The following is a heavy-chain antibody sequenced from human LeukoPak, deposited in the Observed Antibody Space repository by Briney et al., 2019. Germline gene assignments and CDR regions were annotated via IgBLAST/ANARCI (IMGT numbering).Heavy chain of an antibody. CDR1: GGTFSSYA. J-gene: IGHJ5*02. V-gene: IGHV1-69*04. D-gene: IGHD5-18*01. CDR2: IIPILGIA. Sequence: SVTVSCKASGGTFSSYAISWVRQARGQGLEWMGRIIPILGIANYAQKFQGRVTITADKSTSTAYMELSSLRSEDTAVYYCARDGTTRGYSYSNNWFDPWGQGTLVTVSS. CDR3: ARDGTTRGYSYSNNWFDP.